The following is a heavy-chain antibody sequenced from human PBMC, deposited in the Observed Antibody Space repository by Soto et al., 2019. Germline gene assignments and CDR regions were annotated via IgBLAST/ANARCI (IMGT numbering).Heavy chain of an antibody. CDR3: ARYRSGWYALGWVY. J-gene: IGHJ4*02. CDR2: IYWDDDK. D-gene: IGHD6-19*01. Sequence: QITLKESGPTLVKPTQTLTLTCTFSGFSLSTSGVCVGWIRQPPGKALEWLALIYWDDDKRYSPSLKSRLTITQDNAKNHVGLTMTHMDPVDTATYNCARYRSGWYALGWVYWGQGTLVTVSS. CDR1: GFSLSTSGVC. V-gene: IGHV2-5*02.